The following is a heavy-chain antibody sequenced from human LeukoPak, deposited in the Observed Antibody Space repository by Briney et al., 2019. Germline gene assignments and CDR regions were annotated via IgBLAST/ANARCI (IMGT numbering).Heavy chain of an antibody. V-gene: IGHV1-18*01. J-gene: IGHJ4*02. Sequence: ASVKLSCKASGYTFTSYGIIWVRQAPGQGLEWMGWFSTYNGNTNYAQKIQGRVTMTTDTSTSTAYMEMRSLRSDDTAVYYCARDLPYSSSWESIDYWGQGTLVTVSS. CDR1: GYTFTSYG. D-gene: IGHD6-13*01. CDR2: FSTYNGNT. CDR3: ARDLPYSSSWESIDY.